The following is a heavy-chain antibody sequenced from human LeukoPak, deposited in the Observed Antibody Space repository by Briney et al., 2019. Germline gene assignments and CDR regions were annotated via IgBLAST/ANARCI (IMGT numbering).Heavy chain of an antibody. CDR2: INHSGST. J-gene: IGHJ4*02. V-gene: IGHV4-34*01. D-gene: IGHD6-6*01. CDR1: GGSFSGYY. Sequence: PSETLSLTCAVYGGSFSGYYWSWIRQPPGKGLEWIGEINHSGSTNYNPSLKSRVTISVDTSKNQFSLKLSSVTAADTAVYYCARGRWRSSSHLFDYWGQGTLVTVSS. CDR3: ARGRWRSSSHLFDY.